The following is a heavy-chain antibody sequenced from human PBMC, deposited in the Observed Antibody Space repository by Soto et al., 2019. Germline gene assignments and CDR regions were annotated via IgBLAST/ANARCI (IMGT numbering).Heavy chain of an antibody. CDR2: MNPNSGNT. CDR3: TPLGFRVVGATPDY. J-gene: IGHJ4*02. D-gene: IGHD1-26*01. V-gene: IGHV1-8*01. CDR1: ESTFMNYD. Sequence: ASVKVSCKASESTFMNYDISWVRQATGQGLEWMGWMNPNSGNTGYALKFQGRVSMTRNTSIYTVYLELNSLQIDDTAVYYCTPLGFRVVGATPDYWGRGTLVTVSS.